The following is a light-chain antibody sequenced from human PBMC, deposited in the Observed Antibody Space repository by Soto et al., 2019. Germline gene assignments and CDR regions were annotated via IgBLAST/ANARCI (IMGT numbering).Light chain of an antibody. CDR3: QQYNNWPPIT. CDR2: GAS. J-gene: IGKJ5*01. CDR1: QSVSSN. Sequence: ETVLTQSPGTLSLSPGEGVTLSCRASQSVSSNLAWYQQRPGQAPRLLIYGASTRATGIPARFSGSGSGTEFTLTISSLQSEDFAVYYCQQYNNWPPITFGQGTRLEIK. V-gene: IGKV3-15*01.